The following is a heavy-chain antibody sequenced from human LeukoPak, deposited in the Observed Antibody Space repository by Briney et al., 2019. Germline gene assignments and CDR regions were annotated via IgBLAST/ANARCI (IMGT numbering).Heavy chain of an antibody. V-gene: IGHV3-15*01. CDR2: IKSKTDGGTT. J-gene: IGHJ4*02. CDR1: GFTFSNAW. Sequence: GGSLRLSCAASGFTFSNAWMSWVRQAPGKGLEWVGRIKSKTDGGTTDYAAPVKGRFTISRDDSKNTLYLQMNSLKTEDTAVYYCTSGTYDFWSGLGIYDYWGQGTLVTVSS. D-gene: IGHD3-3*01. CDR3: TSGTYDFWSGLGIYDY.